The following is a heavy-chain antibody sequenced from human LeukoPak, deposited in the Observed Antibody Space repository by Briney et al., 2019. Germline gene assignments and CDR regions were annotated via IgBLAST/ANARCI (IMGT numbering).Heavy chain of an antibody. CDR3: ARCPSYGDYLFDY. CDR1: GGSISSGDYY. D-gene: IGHD4-17*01. CDR2: IYYSGST. V-gene: IGHV4-30-4*01. J-gene: IGHJ4*02. Sequence: SETLSLTCTVSGGSISSGDYYWSWIRQPPGKGLEWIGYIYYSGSTYYNPSLKSRVTISVDTSKNQFSLKLSSVTAADTAVYYCARCPSYGDYLFDYWGQGTLVTVSS.